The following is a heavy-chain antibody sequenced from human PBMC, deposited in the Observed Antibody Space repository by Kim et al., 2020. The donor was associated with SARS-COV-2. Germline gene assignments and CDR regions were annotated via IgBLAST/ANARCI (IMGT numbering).Heavy chain of an antibody. J-gene: IGHJ4*02. CDR3: ARLSVGATMYGY. Sequence: SYSPSFQGQVTISADKSISTAYLQWSSLKASDTAMYYCARLSVGATMYGYWGQGTLVTVSS. V-gene: IGHV5-51*01. D-gene: IGHD1-26*01.